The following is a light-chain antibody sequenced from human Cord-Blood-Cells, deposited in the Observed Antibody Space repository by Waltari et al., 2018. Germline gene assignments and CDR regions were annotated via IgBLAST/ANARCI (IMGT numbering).Light chain of an antibody. CDR2: DVS. Sequence: QSALTQPASVSGSPGQSITISCTGTSSDVCGYNYVSWYQQHPGQAPKLMIYDVSNRPSGVSNRFSGSKSGNTASLTISGLQAEDEADYYCSSYTSSSTLRVFGGGTKLTVL. CDR1: SSDVCGYNY. V-gene: IGLV2-14*03. CDR3: SSYTSSSTLRV. J-gene: IGLJ3*02.